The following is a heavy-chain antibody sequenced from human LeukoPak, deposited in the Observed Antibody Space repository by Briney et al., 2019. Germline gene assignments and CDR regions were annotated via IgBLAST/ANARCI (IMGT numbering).Heavy chain of an antibody. Sequence: GASVKVSCKASGYTFTSYGISWVRQAPGQGLEWMGWISAYNGNTNYAQELQGRVTMTTDTSTSTAYMELRSLRSDDTAVYYCARDQVVLRFLDGYYYYMDVWGKGTTVTVSS. J-gene: IGHJ6*03. D-gene: IGHD3-3*01. CDR1: GYTFTSYG. CDR2: ISAYNGNT. V-gene: IGHV1-18*01. CDR3: ARDQVVLRFLDGYYYYMDV.